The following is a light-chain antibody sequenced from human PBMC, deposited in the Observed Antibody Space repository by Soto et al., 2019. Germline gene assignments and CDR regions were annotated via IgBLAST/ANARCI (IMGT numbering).Light chain of an antibody. J-gene: IGKJ1*01. CDR3: QMYDSAPTWA. V-gene: IGKV1-27*01. CDR1: QVISNY. CDR2: AAS. Sequence: DIQMTQSPSPLSATVGDKVTLTFRASQVISNYLAWYQQKPGKIPNLLIFAASTLQSGVPSRFSGSGSGTDSTLTISSLQPEDVATYYCQMYDSAPTWAFGQGTKV.